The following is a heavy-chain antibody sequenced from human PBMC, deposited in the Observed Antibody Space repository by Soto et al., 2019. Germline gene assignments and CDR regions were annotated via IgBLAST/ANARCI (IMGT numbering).Heavy chain of an antibody. D-gene: IGHD1-26*01. Sequence: ETLSLTCAVHGGSFSGYYWSWIRQPPGKGLEWIGEINHSGSTNYNPSLKSRVTVSVDTSKNQFSLKLNSVTAADTAVYYCARGPKGEVGGTWYYYAMDVWGQGTTVTVSS. CDR3: ARGPKGEVGGTWYYYAMDV. J-gene: IGHJ6*02. V-gene: IGHV4-34*01. CDR1: GGSFSGYY. CDR2: INHSGST.